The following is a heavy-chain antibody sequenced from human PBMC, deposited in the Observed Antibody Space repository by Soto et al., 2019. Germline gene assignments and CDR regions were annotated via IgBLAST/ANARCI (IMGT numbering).Heavy chain of an antibody. CDR3: ARDPAGTIFGVVIGWFDP. CDR1: GYSISSGYY. V-gene: IGHV4-38-2*02. CDR2: IYHSGST. J-gene: IGHJ5*02. Sequence: SETLSLTCTVSGYSISSGYYWGWIRQPPGKGLEWIGSIYHSGSTYYNPSLKSRVTISVDTSKNQFSLKLSSGTAADTAVYYCARDPAGTIFGVVIGWFDPWGQGTLVTVSS. D-gene: IGHD3-3*01.